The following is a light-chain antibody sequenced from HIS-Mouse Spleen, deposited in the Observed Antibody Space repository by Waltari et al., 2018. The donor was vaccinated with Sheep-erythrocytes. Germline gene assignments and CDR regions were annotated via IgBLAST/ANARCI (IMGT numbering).Light chain of an antibody. CDR3: CSYAGSYNHV. V-gene: IGLV2-11*01. Sequence: QSALTQPRSVSGSPGQSVTISCTGTSSDVGGYNYVSWYQQHPGNAPKLLIYDVSNRPSGVPDRFSGSKSGNTASLTISVLQAEDEADYYCCSYAGSYNHVFATGTKVTVL. J-gene: IGLJ1*01. CDR1: SSDVGGYNY. CDR2: DVS.